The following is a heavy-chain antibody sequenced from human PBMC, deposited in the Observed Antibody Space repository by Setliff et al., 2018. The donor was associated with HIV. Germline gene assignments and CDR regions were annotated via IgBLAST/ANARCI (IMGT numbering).Heavy chain of an antibody. D-gene: IGHD2-15*01. CDR1: GYTFINFD. Sequence: ASVKVSCKASGYTFINFDITWVRQAPGQGLEWMGWISANYAKTDYSQKFQGRVTMTTDTSTSTAYMELRGLTSDDTAMYYCTRDRVAGPYYYGMDVWGQGTTVTVSS. CDR3: TRDRVAGPYYYGMDV. CDR2: ISANYAKT. V-gene: IGHV1-18*04. J-gene: IGHJ6*02.